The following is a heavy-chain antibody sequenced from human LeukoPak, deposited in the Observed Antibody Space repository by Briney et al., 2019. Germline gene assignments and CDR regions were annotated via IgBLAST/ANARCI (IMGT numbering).Heavy chain of an antibody. D-gene: IGHD6-13*01. CDR3: ARHVRKRGIAAAGSPGWFDL. J-gene: IGHJ5*02. CDR1: GGSISSSSYS. V-gene: IGHV4-39*01. CDR2: IYYSGSA. Sequence: SETLSLICTVSGGSISSSSYSWGWIRQPPGKGLEWIGSIYYSGSAYFNPSLKSRVTISVDTSKNQFSLKLNSVTAADTAVYYCARHVRKRGIAAAGSPGWFDLWGQGTRDSVSS.